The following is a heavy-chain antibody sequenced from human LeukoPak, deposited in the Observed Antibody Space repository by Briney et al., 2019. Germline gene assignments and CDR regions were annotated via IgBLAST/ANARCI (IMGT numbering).Heavy chain of an antibody. CDR3: ARDRGPDYGDDGTCYYYYGMDV. V-gene: IGHV3-30-3*01. D-gene: IGHD4-17*01. CDR1: GFTFSSYA. CDR2: ISYDGSNK. J-gene: IGHJ6*02. Sequence: GGSLRLSCAASGFTFSSYAMHWVRQAPGKGLEWVAVISYDGSNKYYADSVKGRFTISRDNSKNTLYLQMNSLRAEDTAVYYCARDRGPDYGDDGTCYYYYGMDVWGQGTTVTVSS.